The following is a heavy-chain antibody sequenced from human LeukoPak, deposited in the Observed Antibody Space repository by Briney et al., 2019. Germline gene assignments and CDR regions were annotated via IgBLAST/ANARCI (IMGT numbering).Heavy chain of an antibody. CDR1: GGTFSSYA. Sequence: ASVKVSCKASGGTFSSYAISWVRQAPGQRLEWMGWVYPHSGGTKFAQKFQGRVTMTRDTPINTAYMEVSSLRSDDTAVYYCARDIGDYYGSGSYWLLWGQGTLVTVAS. V-gene: IGHV1-2*02. D-gene: IGHD3-10*01. J-gene: IGHJ4*02. CDR2: VYPHSGGT. CDR3: ARDIGDYYGSGSYWLL.